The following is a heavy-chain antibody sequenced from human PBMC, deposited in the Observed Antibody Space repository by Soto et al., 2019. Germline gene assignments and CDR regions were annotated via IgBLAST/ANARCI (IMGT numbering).Heavy chain of an antibody. CDR2: ISGSGGST. CDR3: AKAGGGSYPNWFDP. CDR1: GFTFSSYA. V-gene: IGHV3-23*01. Sequence: EVQLLESGGGLVQPGGSLRLSCAASGFTFSSYAMSWVRQAPGKGLEWVTAISGSGGSTYYADSVKGRFTISRDNSKNTLNLQMDSLRAEDTAVYYCAKAGGGSYPNWFDPWGQGTLVTVSS. D-gene: IGHD1-26*01. J-gene: IGHJ5*02.